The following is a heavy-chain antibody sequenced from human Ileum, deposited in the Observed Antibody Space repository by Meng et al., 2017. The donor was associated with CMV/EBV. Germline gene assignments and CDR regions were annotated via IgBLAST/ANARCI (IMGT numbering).Heavy chain of an antibody. CDR3: ARGSDSSGRYPSFDY. CDR1: GFTFSSYA. Sequence: GESLKISCAASGFTFSSYAMHWVRQAPGKGLEWVAVISYDGSNKYYADSVKGRFTISRDNSKNTLYLQMNSLRAEDTAVYYCARGSDSSGRYPSFDYWGQGTLVTVSS. V-gene: IGHV3-30-3*01. J-gene: IGHJ4*02. CDR2: ISYDGSNK. D-gene: IGHD6-19*01.